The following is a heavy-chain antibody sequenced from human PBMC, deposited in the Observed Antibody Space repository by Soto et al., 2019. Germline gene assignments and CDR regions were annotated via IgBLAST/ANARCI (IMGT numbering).Heavy chain of an antibody. Sequence: PGGSLRLSCAASGFTFSNAWMSWVRQAPGKGLEWVGRIKSKTDGGTTDYAAPVKGRFTISRDDSKNTLCLQMNSLKTEDTAVYYCTTDIVGATSNPFDYWGQGTLVTVSS. V-gene: IGHV3-15*01. CDR1: GFTFSNAW. D-gene: IGHD1-26*01. CDR3: TTDIVGATSNPFDY. CDR2: IKSKTDGGTT. J-gene: IGHJ4*02.